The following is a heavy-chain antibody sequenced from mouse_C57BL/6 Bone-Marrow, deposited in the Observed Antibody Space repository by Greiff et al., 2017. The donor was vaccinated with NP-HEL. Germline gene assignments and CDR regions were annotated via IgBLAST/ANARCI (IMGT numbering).Heavy chain of an antibody. V-gene: IGHV5-4*01. Sequence: EVKLMESGGGLVKPGGSLKLSCAASGFTFSSYAMSWVRQTPEKRLEWVATISDGGSYTYYPDNVKGRFTISRDNAKNNLYLQMSHLKSEDTAMYYCARDIQITRYFDVWGTGTTVTVSS. CDR1: GFTFSSYA. D-gene: IGHD2-4*01. CDR2: ISDGGSYT. CDR3: ARDIQITRYFDV. J-gene: IGHJ1*03.